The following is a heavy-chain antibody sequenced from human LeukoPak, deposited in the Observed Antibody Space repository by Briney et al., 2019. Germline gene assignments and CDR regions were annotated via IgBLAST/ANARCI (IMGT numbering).Heavy chain of an antibody. J-gene: IGHJ4*02. Sequence: PGGSLRLSCAASGFTFSTYGMTWVRQAPGKGLEWVSAISGSGGSTYYADSVKGRFTIPRDNSKNTLYLQMNSLRAEDTALYYCAKTGGIAAAHWGQGTLVTVSS. V-gene: IGHV3-23*01. D-gene: IGHD6-13*01. CDR2: ISGSGGST. CDR1: GFTFSTYG. CDR3: AKTGGIAAAH.